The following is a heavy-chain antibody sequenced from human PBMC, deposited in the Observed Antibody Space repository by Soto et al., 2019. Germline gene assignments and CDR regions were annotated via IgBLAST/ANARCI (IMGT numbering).Heavy chain of an antibody. J-gene: IGHJ4*02. V-gene: IGHV1-69*13. Sequence: SVKVSCKASGGTFSSYAISWVRQAPGQGLEWMGGIIPIFGTANYAQKFQGRVTITADESTSTAYMELSSLRSEDTAVYYCARDVYYYDSSGPPATLDYWGQGTLVTVSS. D-gene: IGHD3-22*01. CDR2: IIPIFGTA. CDR1: GGTFSSYA. CDR3: ARDVYYYDSSGPPATLDY.